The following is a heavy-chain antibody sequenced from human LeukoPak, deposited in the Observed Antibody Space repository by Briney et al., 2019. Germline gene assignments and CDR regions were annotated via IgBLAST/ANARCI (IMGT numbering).Heavy chain of an antibody. CDR2: ISSSGSTT. Sequence: GGSLRLSCAASGFTFSNYEMNWVRQAPGKGLEWVSYISSSGSTTYYADSVKGRFTISRDNAKNSLYLQMNSLRAEDTAVYYCARGYCSGGSCYFDYWGQGALVTVSS. D-gene: IGHD2-15*01. CDR1: GFTFSNYE. V-gene: IGHV3-48*03. J-gene: IGHJ4*02. CDR3: ARGYCSGGSCYFDY.